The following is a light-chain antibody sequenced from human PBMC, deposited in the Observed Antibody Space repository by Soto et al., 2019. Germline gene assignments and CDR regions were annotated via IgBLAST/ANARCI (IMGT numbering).Light chain of an antibody. CDR1: QGISTY. CDR3: QQLNSYPFT. J-gene: IGKJ2*01. CDR2: AAS. Sequence: DIQLTQSPSFLSASVGDRVTVTCRASQGISTYLAWYQQKPGKAPKLLIYAASTLQSGVPSRFSGSGSGTEFILTVSSLQPEDFAAYYCQQLNSYPFTFGQGTKLEIK. V-gene: IGKV1-9*01.